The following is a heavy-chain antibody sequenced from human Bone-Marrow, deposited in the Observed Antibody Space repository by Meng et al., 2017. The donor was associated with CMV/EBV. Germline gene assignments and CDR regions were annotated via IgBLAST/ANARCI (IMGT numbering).Heavy chain of an antibody. CDR2: IKQDGSEK. J-gene: IGHJ4*02. V-gene: IGHV3-7*03. D-gene: IGHD2-2*01. CDR3: AKDYCSSTSCYVDY. CDR1: GFTFRTYW. Sequence: GESLKISCAASGFTFRTYWMSWVRQAPGKGLEWVGNIKQDGSEKYYVSSVKGRFTISRDNAKNSLYLQMNSLRAKDMALYYCAKDYCSSTSCYVDYWGQGTLVTVSS.